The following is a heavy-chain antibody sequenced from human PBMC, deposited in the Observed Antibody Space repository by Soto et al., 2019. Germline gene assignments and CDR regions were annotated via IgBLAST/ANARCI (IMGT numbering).Heavy chain of an antibody. CDR3: AKDPLGIVATGRLPTSWFDP. V-gene: IGHV3-23*01. J-gene: IGHJ5*02. Sequence: GGSLRLSCAASGFSFSSYAMSWFRQAPGKGLEWVSAISGSGGSTYYADSVKGRFTISRDNSKNTLYLQMNSLRAEDTAVYYCAKDPLGIVATGRLPTSWFDPWGQGTLVTVS. CDR2: ISGSGGST. D-gene: IGHD5-12*01. CDR1: GFSFSSYA.